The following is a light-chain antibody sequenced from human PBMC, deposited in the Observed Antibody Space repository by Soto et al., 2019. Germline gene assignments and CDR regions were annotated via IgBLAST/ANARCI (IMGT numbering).Light chain of an antibody. J-gene: IGKJ2*01. CDR1: QSISSY. V-gene: IGKV1-39*01. CDR2: AAS. CDR3: QQSYSTPPYT. Sequence: DIQMTQSPSSLSASVGDRVTITCRASQSISSYLNWYQKKPGKAPKLLIYAASSLQSGVPSRFSGSGSGTDFTLTISRLQPEDFATYYCQQSYSTPPYTFGQGTMLEIK.